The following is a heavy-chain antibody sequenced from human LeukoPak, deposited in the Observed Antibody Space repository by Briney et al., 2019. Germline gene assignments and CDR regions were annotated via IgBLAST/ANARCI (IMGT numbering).Heavy chain of an antibody. CDR1: GYTFTGYY. J-gene: IGHJ6*02. Sequence: ASVKVSCKASGYTFTGYYMHWVRQAPGQGLEWMGWINPNSGGTNYAQKFQGRVTMTRDTSISTAYMELSRLRSDDTAVYYCAREGQPYYDFWSGYLNPPDYYGMDVWGQGTTVTVS. V-gene: IGHV1-2*02. CDR3: AREGQPYYDFWSGYLNPPDYYGMDV. CDR2: INPNSGGT. D-gene: IGHD3-3*01.